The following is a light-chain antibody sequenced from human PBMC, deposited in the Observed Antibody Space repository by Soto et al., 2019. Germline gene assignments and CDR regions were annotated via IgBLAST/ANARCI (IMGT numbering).Light chain of an antibody. CDR3: SSYAGGNNVV. Sequence: QSALTQPPSASGSPGQSVTISCTGTSSDVGGYPFVSWYQQYPGQVPKLIIYDVTQQPSGVPDRFSGSKSGNTASLTVSGLQAEDEADYYCSSYAGGNNVVFGGGTKLTVL. J-gene: IGLJ3*02. CDR1: SSDVGGYPF. CDR2: DVT. V-gene: IGLV2-8*01.